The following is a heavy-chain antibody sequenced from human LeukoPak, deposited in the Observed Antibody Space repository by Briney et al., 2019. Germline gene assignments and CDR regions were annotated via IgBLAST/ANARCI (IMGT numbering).Heavy chain of an antibody. CDR1: GFTFSSNW. J-gene: IGHJ4*02. V-gene: IGHV3-74*01. Sequence: PGGSLRLSCTASGFTFSSNWMHWVRQAPGKGLVWVSRINSDGSSTNYADSVKGRFTISRDNAKSTLYLQMNSLRAEDAAVYYCSRGLTSSWSGFDYWGQGTLVTASS. CDR2: INSDGSST. CDR3: SRGLTSSWSGFDY. D-gene: IGHD6-13*01.